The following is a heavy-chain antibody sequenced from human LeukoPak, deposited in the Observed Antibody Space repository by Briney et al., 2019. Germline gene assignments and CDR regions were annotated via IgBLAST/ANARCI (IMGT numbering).Heavy chain of an antibody. J-gene: IGHJ3*02. Sequence: GRSLRLSCAASGFTFYDYAMHWVREAPGKGLEWGSGISGSGGSTYYADSVKGRFTISRDNSQNTLYVQMNSLRAEDTAVYYCAKDQGYSSAWYSRDGFDMWGQGTMVTVSS. CDR2: ISGSGGST. CDR1: GFTFYDYA. V-gene: IGHV3-23*01. D-gene: IGHD6-19*01. CDR3: AKDQGYSSAWYSRDGFDM.